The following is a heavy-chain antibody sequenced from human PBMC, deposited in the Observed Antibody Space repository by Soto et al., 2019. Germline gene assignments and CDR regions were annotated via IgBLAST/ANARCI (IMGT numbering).Heavy chain of an antibody. CDR2: THYRSKWYN. Sequence: SPTLSLTCAISGDTVSSNSAAWNWIRQSPSRGLEWLGRTHYRSKWYNDYAVSVKSRITINPDTSKNQFSLQLNSVTPEDTAVYSCGRSVRGHVVKYFDYWGQGTLVTVSS. J-gene: IGHJ4*02. CDR1: GDTVSSNSAA. V-gene: IGHV6-1*01. CDR3: GRSVRGHVVKYFDY. D-gene: IGHD3-10*01.